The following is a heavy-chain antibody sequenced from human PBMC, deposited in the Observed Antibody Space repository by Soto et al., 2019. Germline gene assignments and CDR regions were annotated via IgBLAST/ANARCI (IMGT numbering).Heavy chain of an antibody. Sequence: SETLSLTCTVSGGSISSGGYYWSWIRQHPGKGLEWIGYIYYSGSTYYNPSLKSRVTISVDTSKNQFSLKLSSVTAADTAVYYCARSEDEGYCSGGSCYFDAFDIWGQGTMVTVSS. CDR2: IYYSGST. V-gene: IGHV4-31*03. CDR1: GGSISSGGYY. J-gene: IGHJ3*02. D-gene: IGHD2-15*01. CDR3: ARSEDEGYCSGGSCYFDAFDI.